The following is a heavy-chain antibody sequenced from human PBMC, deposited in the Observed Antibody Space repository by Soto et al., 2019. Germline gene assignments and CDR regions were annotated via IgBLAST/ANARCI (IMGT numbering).Heavy chain of an antibody. CDR1: GFTFSTFW. Sequence: GGSLRLSCAASGFTFSTFWMHWIRQVPGKGLEWVSRINSDASHTYYADSVKGPFTISRENATKTPHLEMNSLRAEATAVYYCARDGHCITTSCYANWFDPWGQGTLVTV. D-gene: IGHD2-2*01. J-gene: IGHJ5*02. CDR2: INSDASHT. V-gene: IGHV3-74*01. CDR3: ARDGHCITTSCYANWFDP.